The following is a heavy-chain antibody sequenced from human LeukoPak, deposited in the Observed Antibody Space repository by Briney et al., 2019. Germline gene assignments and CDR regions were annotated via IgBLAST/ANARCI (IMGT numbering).Heavy chain of an antibody. CDR3: AKMTDSTPYSSGTFDS. Sequence: PGGSLRLSCSASGFTLRSYAMGWVRQAPGKGLEWVSAISDTGDKTYYADSVKGRFTISRDNSRNTLYLQMSRLRAEDTALLYCAKMTDSTPYSSGTFDSWGQGTLVTVSS. V-gene: IGHV3-23*01. CDR2: ISDTGDKT. D-gene: IGHD3-10*01. J-gene: IGHJ4*02. CDR1: GFTLRSYA.